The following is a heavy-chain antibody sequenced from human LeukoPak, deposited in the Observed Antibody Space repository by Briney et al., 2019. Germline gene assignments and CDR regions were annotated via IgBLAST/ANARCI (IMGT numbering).Heavy chain of an antibody. Sequence: ASVKVSCKASGYTFTGYYMHWVRQAPGQGLEWMGWINPNSGGTNYAQKFQGRVTMTRDTSISTAYMELSRLRSDDTAVYYCARGVDYVWGSYRYTPPDYWGQGTLVTASS. D-gene: IGHD3-16*02. V-gene: IGHV1-2*02. CDR2: INPNSGGT. CDR1: GYTFTGYY. J-gene: IGHJ4*02. CDR3: ARGVDYVWGSYRYTPPDY.